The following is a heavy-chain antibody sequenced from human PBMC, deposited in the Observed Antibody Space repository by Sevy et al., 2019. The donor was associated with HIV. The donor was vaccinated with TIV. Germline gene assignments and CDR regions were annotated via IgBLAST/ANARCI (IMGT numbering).Heavy chain of an antibody. J-gene: IGHJ6*03. Sequence: PGGSLRLSCAVSGFSFDSYGMTWVRQAPGKGLEWVSGISGSGTRTYYADSVKGRFIISRDNSKNTPYLQMNSLRSEDTAVYYCAKGGGGHYDPDEIGYYFYYYNMDVWGKGTTVTVSS. CDR2: ISGSGTRT. CDR3: AKGGGGHYDPDEIGYYFYYYNMDV. D-gene: IGHD3-22*01. V-gene: IGHV3-23*01. CDR1: GFSFDSYG.